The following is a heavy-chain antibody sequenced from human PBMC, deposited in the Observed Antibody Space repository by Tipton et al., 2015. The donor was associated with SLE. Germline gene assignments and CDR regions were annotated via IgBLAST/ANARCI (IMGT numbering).Heavy chain of an antibody. CDR2: IWYDGSNK. Sequence: SLRLSCTASGFTFSSYVIHWVRQAPGKGLEWVAVIWYDGSNKYYADSVKGRFTISRDNSKNTLYLQMNSLRAEDTAVYYCARVPDQGIAVAYYFDYWGQGTLVTVSS. V-gene: IGHV3-33*01. D-gene: IGHD6-19*01. CDR3: ARVPDQGIAVAYYFDY. CDR1: GFTFSSYV. J-gene: IGHJ4*02.